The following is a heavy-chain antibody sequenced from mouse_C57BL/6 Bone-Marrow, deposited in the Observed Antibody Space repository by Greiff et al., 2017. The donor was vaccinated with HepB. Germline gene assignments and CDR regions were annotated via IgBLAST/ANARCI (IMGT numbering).Heavy chain of an antibody. Sequence: EVKLMESGAELVKPGASVKLSCTASGFNIKDYYMHWVKQRTEQGLEWIGRIDPEDGATKYAPKFQGKATITADTSSNTAYLQLSSLTSEVTAVYYGARNPSSFITTVVAPMDYWGQGTSVTVSS. CDR2: IDPEDGAT. V-gene: IGHV14-2*01. CDR3: ARNPSSFITTVVAPMDY. D-gene: IGHD1-1*01. CDR1: GFNIKDYY. J-gene: IGHJ4*01.